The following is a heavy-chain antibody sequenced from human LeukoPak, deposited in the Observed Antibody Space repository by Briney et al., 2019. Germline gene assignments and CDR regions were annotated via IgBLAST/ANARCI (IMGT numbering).Heavy chain of an antibody. D-gene: IGHD1-14*01. V-gene: IGHV4-59*01. CDR3: AGSGLDLNWFDP. Sequence: PSQTLSLTCTVSGGSISSYYWSWIRQPPGKGLEWIGYIYYSGSTNYNPSLKSRVTISVDTSKNQFSLKLSSVTAADTAVYYCAGSGLDLNWFDPWGQGTLVTVSS. CDR2: IYYSGST. J-gene: IGHJ5*02. CDR1: GGSISSYY.